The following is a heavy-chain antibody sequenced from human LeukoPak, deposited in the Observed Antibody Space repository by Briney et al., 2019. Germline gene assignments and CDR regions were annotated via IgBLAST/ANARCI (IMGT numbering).Heavy chain of an antibody. V-gene: IGHV4-34*01. CDR3: ARGLAIPYVYYSMDV. CDR2: INHSGST. D-gene: IGHD3-16*01. J-gene: IGHJ6*02. CDR1: GGSFSGYY. Sequence: SETLSLTCAVYGGSFSGYYWSWIRQPPGKGLEWIGEINHSGSTNYNPSLKSRVTISVDTSKNQFSLKLSSVTAADTAVYYCARGLAIPYVYYSMDVWGQGTTVTVSS.